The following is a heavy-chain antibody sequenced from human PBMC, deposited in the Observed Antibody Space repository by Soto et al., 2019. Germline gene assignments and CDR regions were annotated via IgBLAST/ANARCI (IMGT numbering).Heavy chain of an antibody. D-gene: IGHD3-16*01. CDR3: ARSVNYVSSYYYYYYMDV. CDR1: GFSLSTSGMC. J-gene: IGHJ6*03. CDR2: IDWDDDK. Sequence: SGPTLVNPTQTLTLTCTFSGFSLSTSGMCVSWIRHPPGKALEWLARIDWDDDKYYSTSLKTRLTISKDTSKNQVVLTMTNMDPVDTATSYCARSVNYVSSYYYYYYMDVWGKGTTVTVSS. V-gene: IGHV2-70*11.